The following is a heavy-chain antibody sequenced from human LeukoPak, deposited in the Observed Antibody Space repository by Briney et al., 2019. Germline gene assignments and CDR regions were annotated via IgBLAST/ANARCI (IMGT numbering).Heavy chain of an antibody. CDR2: INHSGST. CDR1: GGSISSGSYY. Sequence: PSETLSLTCTVSGGSISSGSYYWSWIRQPPGKGLEWIGEINHSGSTNYNPSLKSRVTISVDTSKNQFSLKLSSVTAADTAVYYCAREVRYYYDSSGYTYDYWGQGTLVTVSS. J-gene: IGHJ4*02. V-gene: IGHV4-39*07. CDR3: AREVRYYYDSSGYTYDY. D-gene: IGHD3-22*01.